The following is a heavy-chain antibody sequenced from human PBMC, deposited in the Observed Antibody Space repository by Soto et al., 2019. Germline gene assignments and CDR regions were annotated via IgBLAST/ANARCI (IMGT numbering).Heavy chain of an antibody. J-gene: IGHJ4*02. CDR2: IKQDGSEK. D-gene: IGHD6-13*01. CDR1: GFTFSTYT. V-gene: IGHV3-7*01. Sequence: GGSLRLSCVASGFTFSTYTMSWVRQAPGKGLEWVANIKQDGSEKSYVDSVKGRFTISRDNAKNSLYLQMNSLRAEDTAVYYCARVSSWSPATFDYWGQGTLVTVSS. CDR3: ARVSSWSPATFDY.